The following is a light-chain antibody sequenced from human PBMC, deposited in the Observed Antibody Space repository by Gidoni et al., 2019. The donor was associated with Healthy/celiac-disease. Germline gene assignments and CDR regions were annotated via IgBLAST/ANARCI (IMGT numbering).Light chain of an antibody. J-gene: IGKJ4*01. V-gene: IGKV3-20*01. Sequence: DIVLTQSPGTLSLSPGERATLSCRASQSVSSSYLAWYQQKPGQAPRLLIYGASSRATGIPDRFSGSGSGTDFTLTIIRLDPEDFAVYYCQQYGSSPPLTFGGGTKVEIK. CDR3: QQYGSSPPLT. CDR1: QSVSSSY. CDR2: GAS.